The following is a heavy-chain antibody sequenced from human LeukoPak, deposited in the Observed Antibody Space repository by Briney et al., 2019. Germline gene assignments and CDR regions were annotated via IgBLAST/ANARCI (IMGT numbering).Heavy chain of an antibody. CDR1: GGSFSGYY. V-gene: IGHV4-34*01. CDR2: INHSGST. CDR3: VRNDVGIAAAGAPFDL. D-gene: IGHD6-13*01. Sequence: PSETLSLTCAVYGGSFSGYYWSWIRQPPGKGLEWIGEINHSGSTNYNPSLKSRVTISVDTSKNQFSLKLSPVTAADTAVYYCVRNDVGIAAAGAPFDLWGERTLVTVFS. J-gene: IGHJ4*02.